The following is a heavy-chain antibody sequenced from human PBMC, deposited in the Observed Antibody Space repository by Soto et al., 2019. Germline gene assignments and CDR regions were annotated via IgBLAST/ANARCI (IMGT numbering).Heavy chain of an antibody. CDR2: IYPGDSDT. Sequence: EVQLVQSGAEVKKPGESLKISCKGSGYSFTSYWIGWVRQMPGKGLEWMGIIYPGDSDTRYSPSFQGQVTISADKSISTAYLQWSSLKASDTAMYYCARHPLLYWNYVAFDIWGQGTMVTVSS. V-gene: IGHV5-51*01. CDR3: ARHPLLYWNYVAFDI. D-gene: IGHD1-7*01. CDR1: GYSFTSYW. J-gene: IGHJ3*02.